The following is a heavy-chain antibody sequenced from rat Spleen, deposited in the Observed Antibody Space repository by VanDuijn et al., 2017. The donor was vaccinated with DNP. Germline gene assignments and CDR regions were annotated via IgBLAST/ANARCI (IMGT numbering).Heavy chain of an antibody. V-gene: IGHV5-20*01. CDR1: GFTFSDYN. Sequence: EVQLVESGGGLVQPGRSLKLSCAASGFTFSDYNMAWVRQAPTKGLEWVASISNDGGGTYYRDSVKGRFTISRDKAKSSLYLQMDSVRSEDTATYYCTITYGFPNWFAYWGQGSLVTVSS. CDR3: TITYGFPNWFAY. J-gene: IGHJ3*01. D-gene: IGHD4-1*01. CDR2: ISNDGGGT.